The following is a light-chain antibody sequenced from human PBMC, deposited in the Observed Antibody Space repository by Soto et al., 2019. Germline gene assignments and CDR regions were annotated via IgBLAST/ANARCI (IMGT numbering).Light chain of an antibody. V-gene: IGKV1-9*01. CDR2: AAS. Sequence: DIQLTQSPSFLSASVGDRVTITCRASQGISSYLVWYQQKPGKAPKVLIYAASTLQSGVPSRFSGSGSGTEFTLTISSLQPEDFATYYCQQVNAFPRTFGQGTRLEIK. CDR3: QQVNAFPRT. CDR1: QGISSY. J-gene: IGKJ2*01.